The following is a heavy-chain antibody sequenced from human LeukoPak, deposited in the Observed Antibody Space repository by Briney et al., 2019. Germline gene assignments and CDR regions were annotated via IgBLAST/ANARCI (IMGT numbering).Heavy chain of an antibody. D-gene: IGHD3-3*01. CDR2: ISGSGGST. CDR1: GFTFSSYA. CDR3: AKDPGYDFWSGYFGAYYYGMDV. J-gene: IGHJ6*02. Sequence: GGSLRLSCAASGFTFSSYAMSWVRQAPGKGLEWVSAISGSGGSTYYADSVKGRFTISRDNSKNTLYLQMSSLRAEDTAVYYCAKDPGYDFWSGYFGAYYYGMDVWGQGTTVTVSS. V-gene: IGHV3-23*01.